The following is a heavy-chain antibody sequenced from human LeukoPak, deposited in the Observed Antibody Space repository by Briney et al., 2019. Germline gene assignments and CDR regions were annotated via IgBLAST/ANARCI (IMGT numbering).Heavy chain of an antibody. CDR3: TAHSTTWPYYGMDV. Sequence: GGSLRLSCAASAFTISNAWMSCVRHAPGKGLEWVVHIKSKNDGGTTDYAAPVKGTFPISRDDSKNTLYLQMNSLKTEDTAVYFCTAHSTTWPYYGMDVWGQGTTVTVSS. CDR2: IKSKNDGGTT. D-gene: IGHD6-13*01. CDR1: AFTISNAW. J-gene: IGHJ6*02. V-gene: IGHV3-15*01.